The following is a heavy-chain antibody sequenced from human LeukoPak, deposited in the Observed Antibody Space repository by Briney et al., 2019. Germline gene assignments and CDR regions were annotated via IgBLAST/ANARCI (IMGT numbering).Heavy chain of an antibody. CDR3: AHYYDSRGVGAFDI. CDR2: IYTSGST. J-gene: IGHJ3*02. Sequence: SETLSLTCTVSGGSISSYYWSWIRQPPGKGLEWIGYIYTSGSTNYNPSLKSRVTMSVDTSKNQFSLKLSSVTAADTAVYYCAHYYDSRGVGAFDIWGQGTMVTVSS. D-gene: IGHD3-22*01. V-gene: IGHV4-4*08. CDR1: GGSISSYY.